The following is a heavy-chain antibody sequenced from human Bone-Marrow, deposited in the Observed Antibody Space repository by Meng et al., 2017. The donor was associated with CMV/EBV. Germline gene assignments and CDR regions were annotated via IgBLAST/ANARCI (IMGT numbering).Heavy chain of an antibody. D-gene: IGHD3-3*01. CDR2: ISSSSSYI. Sequence: GGSLRLSCVDSGFTFSSYSMNWVRQAPGKGLEWVSSISSSSSYIYYADSVKGRFTISRDNAKNSLYLQMNSLRAEDTAVYYCARDRGQSISGFLEWSISYYYYGMDVWGQGTTVTVSS. CDR1: GFTFSSYS. CDR3: ARDRGQSISGFLEWSISYYYYGMDV. V-gene: IGHV3-21*01. J-gene: IGHJ6*02.